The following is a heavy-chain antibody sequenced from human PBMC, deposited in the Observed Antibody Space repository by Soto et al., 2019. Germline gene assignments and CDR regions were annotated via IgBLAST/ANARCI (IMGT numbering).Heavy chain of an antibody. D-gene: IGHD6-13*01. V-gene: IGHV5-51*01. Sequence: GESLKISCKGSGYSFTSYWIGWVRQMPGKGLEWMGIIYPGDSDTRYSPSFQGQVTISADKSISTAYLQWSSLKASDTAMYYCATGFSYSSSWSPSTTRYYYYYGMDVWGQGTTVTVSS. CDR3: ATGFSYSSSWSPSTTRYYYYYGMDV. CDR1: GYSFTSYW. CDR2: IYPGDSDT. J-gene: IGHJ6*02.